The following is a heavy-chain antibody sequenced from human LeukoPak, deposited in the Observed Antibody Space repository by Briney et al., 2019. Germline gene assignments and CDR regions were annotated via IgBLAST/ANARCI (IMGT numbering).Heavy chain of an antibody. D-gene: IGHD5/OR15-5a*01. CDR2: IIPILGIA. CDR1: GGAFSSYA. CDR3: ARVSTIHRGPFDY. J-gene: IGHJ4*02. Sequence: SVKVSCKASGGAFSSYAISWVRQAPGQGLEWMGRIIPILGIANYAQKFQGRVTITADKSTSTAYMELSSLRSEDTAVYYCARVSTIHRGPFDYWGQGTLVTVSS. V-gene: IGHV1-69*04.